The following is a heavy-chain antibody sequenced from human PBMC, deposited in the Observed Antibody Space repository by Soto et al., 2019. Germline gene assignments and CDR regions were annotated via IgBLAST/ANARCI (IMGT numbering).Heavy chain of an antibody. D-gene: IGHD3-22*01. J-gene: IGHJ4*02. CDR2: INPNSGGT. CDR1: GYTFTGYY. V-gene: IGHV1-2*04. CDR3: ARGYDSSGYYYELASFDY. Sequence: ASVKVSCKASGYTFTGYYMHWVRQAPGQGLEWMGWINPNSGGTNYAQKFQGWVTMTRDTSISTAYMELSRLRSDDTAVYYCARGYDSSGYYYELASFDYWGQGTLVTVSS.